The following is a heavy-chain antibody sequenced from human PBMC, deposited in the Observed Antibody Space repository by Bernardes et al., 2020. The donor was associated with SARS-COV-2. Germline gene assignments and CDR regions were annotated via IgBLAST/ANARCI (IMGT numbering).Heavy chain of an antibody. Sequence: GSLRLSCVASGFTFSSYSMNWVRQAPGKGLEWVSAISRSSDNIYYADSVKGRFTISRDNAKNSLSLQMNSLRVEDTAVYYCARDRGDYDFWSGYQPGGLVDYWGQGTQVTVSS. CDR3: ARDRGDYDFWSGYQPGGLVDY. D-gene: IGHD3-3*01. V-gene: IGHV3-21*01. J-gene: IGHJ4*02. CDR1: GFTFSSYS. CDR2: ISRSSDNI.